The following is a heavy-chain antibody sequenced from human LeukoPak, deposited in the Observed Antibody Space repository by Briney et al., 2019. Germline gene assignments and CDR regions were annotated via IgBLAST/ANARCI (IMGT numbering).Heavy chain of an antibody. CDR2: INHSGDA. D-gene: IGHD2-21*02. V-gene: IGHV4-34*01. J-gene: IGHJ1*01. CDR3: ARGSFCGRIDCYRAYAN. Sequence: SETLSLTCAVSGGTFSGYYWTWIRQSPGKGLEWIGEINHSGDAGYNPSHKSRVTISVDTSKNQFSLKVNPVTAADTAVYFSARGSFCGRIDCYRAYANWGRGTLVTVSS. CDR1: GGTFSGYY.